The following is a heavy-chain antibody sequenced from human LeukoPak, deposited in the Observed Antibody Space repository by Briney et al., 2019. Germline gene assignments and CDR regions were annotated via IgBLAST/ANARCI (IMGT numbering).Heavy chain of an antibody. CDR2: FYTSGTT. J-gene: IGHJ2*01. Sequence: PSETLSLTCTVSGGSISSYYWSWIRQPPGKGLEWIGRFYTSGTTNYNPSLKSRVTMSMDTSKNQVSLKMRSVTAADTAVYYCARTVVTLDWYFDLWGRGTLVSVSS. V-gene: IGHV4-4*07. CDR3: ARTVVTLDWYFDL. CDR1: GGSISSYY. D-gene: IGHD4-23*01.